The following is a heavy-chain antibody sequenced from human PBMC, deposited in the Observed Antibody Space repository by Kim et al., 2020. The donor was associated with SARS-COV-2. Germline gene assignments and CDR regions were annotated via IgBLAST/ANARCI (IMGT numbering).Heavy chain of an antibody. Sequence: SVKVSCKASGGTFSSYAISWVRQAPGQGLEWMGRIIPILGIANYAQKFQGRVTITADKSTSTAYMELSSLRSEDTAVYYCARGGMTTVTEDYWGQGTLVTVSS. CDR3: ARGGMTTVTEDY. V-gene: IGHV1-69*04. CDR1: GGTFSSYA. D-gene: IGHD4-17*01. CDR2: IIPILGIA. J-gene: IGHJ4*02.